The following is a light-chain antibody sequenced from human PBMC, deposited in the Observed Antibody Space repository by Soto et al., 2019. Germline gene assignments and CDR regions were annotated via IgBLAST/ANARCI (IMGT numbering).Light chain of an antibody. V-gene: IGKV2-28*01. CDR1: QSLLHGSAHNS. CDR2: LGS. Sequence: EIVMTQSPLSMPVTPGEPATISCRSSQSLLHGSAHNSLDWYVKKPGKSPQLLLYLGSNRASGVPDRFSGSGSGTDFTLKISRVEPEDVGVYYCLQALQTPFTFGPGTKLDIK. J-gene: IGKJ3*01. CDR3: LQALQTPFT.